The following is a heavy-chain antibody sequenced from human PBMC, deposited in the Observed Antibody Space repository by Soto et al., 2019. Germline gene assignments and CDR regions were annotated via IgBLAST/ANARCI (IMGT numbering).Heavy chain of an antibody. CDR1: GFAFRSYN. CDR3: ASTTVVAATFYF. Sequence: EVQLVESGGGLVKPGGSLTLSCGASGFAFRSYNMNWVRQAPGKGLEWVASISSGSSNIYYADSVKGRFTISRDNAKNALYLQMDSLRAEDSAVYYCASTTVVAATFYFWGQGTLVTVSS. V-gene: IGHV3-21*01. J-gene: IGHJ4*02. D-gene: IGHD2-15*01. CDR2: ISSGSSNI.